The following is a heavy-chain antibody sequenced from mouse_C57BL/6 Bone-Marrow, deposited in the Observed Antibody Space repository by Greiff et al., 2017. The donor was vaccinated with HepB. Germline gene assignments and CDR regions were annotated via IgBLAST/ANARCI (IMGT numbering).Heavy chain of an antibody. V-gene: IGHV2-6-1*01. CDR2: IWSDGST. D-gene: IGHD2-4*01. J-gene: IGHJ4*01. CDR3: ARHYDYDLYYAMDY. CDR1: GFSLTSYG. Sequence: VQLQESGPGLVAPSQSLSITCTVSGFSLTSYGVHWVRQPPGKGLEWLVVIWSDGSTTYNSALKSRLSISKDNSKSQVFLKMNSLQTDDTAMYYCARHYDYDLYYAMDYWGQGTSVTVSS.